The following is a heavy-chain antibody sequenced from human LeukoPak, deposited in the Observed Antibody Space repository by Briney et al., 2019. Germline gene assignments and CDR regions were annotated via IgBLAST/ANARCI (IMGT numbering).Heavy chain of an antibody. CDR2: ISSSGSTI. J-gene: IGHJ4*02. CDR3: ARVFRYDYVWGSYRYCFDY. Sequence: PGGSLRLSCAASGFTFSSYEMNWVRQAPGKGLEWVSYISSSGSTIYYADSVKGRFTISRDNAKNSLYLQMNSLRAEGTAVYYCARVFRYDYVWGSYRYCFDYWGQGTLVTVSS. CDR1: GFTFSSYE. D-gene: IGHD3-16*02. V-gene: IGHV3-48*03.